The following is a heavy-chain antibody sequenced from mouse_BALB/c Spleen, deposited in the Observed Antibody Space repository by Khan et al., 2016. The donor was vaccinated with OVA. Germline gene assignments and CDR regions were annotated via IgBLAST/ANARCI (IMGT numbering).Heavy chain of an antibody. CDR3: AEGGFAY. V-gene: IGHV5-15*02. J-gene: IGHJ3*01. CDR1: GFTFIDYG. Sequence: EVELVESGGGLVQPGGSRKLSCAASGFTFIDYGMAWVRQTPGKGPEWIAFISSVAYSIYYADTVTGRFTISRENAKNTLYLEMSSLRSDDTAMYYCAEGGFAYWGQGTLVTVSA. CDR2: ISSVAYSI.